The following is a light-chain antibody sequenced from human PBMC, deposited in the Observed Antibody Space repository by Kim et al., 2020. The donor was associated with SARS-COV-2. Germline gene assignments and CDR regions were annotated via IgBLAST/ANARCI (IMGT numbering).Light chain of an antibody. V-gene: IGKV1-27*01. CDR2: RAS. CDR1: QDISNY. CDR3: QKYDRAPLT. J-gene: IGKJ4*01. Sequence: ASIGDEVTITCRASQDISNYLVWYQQKPGKVPKLLIPRASTLQSGVPSRFSGSGSGTDFTLTVSSLQPEDVATYYCQKYDRAPLTFGGGTKVDIK.